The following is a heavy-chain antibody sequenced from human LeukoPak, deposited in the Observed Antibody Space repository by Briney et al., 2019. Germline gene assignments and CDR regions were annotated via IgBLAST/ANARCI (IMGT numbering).Heavy chain of an antibody. V-gene: IGHV3-23*01. CDR2: ISGSGGST. CDR3: AKRLLLNGAIWFDP. D-gene: IGHD6-25*01. J-gene: IGHJ5*02. CDR1: GFTFSSYA. Sequence: PGGSLRLSCAASGFTFSSYAMSWVRRAPGKGQEWVSAISGSGGSTYYADSVKGRFTISRDNSKNTLYLQMNSLRAEDTAVYYCAKRLLLNGAIWFDPWGQGTLVTVSS.